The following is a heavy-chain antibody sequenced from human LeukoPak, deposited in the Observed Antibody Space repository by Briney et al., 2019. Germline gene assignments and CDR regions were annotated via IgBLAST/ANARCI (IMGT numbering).Heavy chain of an antibody. Sequence: SETLSLTCTVSGYSISTGYYWDWIRQPPGKGLEWIGTFYHGGSTYYNPSLKSRVTISVDTSKNQFSLNLTSVTAADTAVYYCARGPVGGATYYDGDAFDIWGQGTMVTVSS. CDR2: FYHGGST. CDR3: ARGPVGGATYYDGDAFDI. D-gene: IGHD1-26*01. CDR1: GYSISTGYY. V-gene: IGHV4-38-2*02. J-gene: IGHJ3*02.